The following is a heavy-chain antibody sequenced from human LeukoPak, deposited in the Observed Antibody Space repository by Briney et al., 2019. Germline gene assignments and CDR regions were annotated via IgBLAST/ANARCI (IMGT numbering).Heavy chain of an antibody. J-gene: IGHJ4*02. Sequence: PSQTLSLTCAVSGGSISSGGYSWSWIRQPPGKGLEWIGYIYHSGSTYYNPSLKSRVTISVDRSKNQFSLKLSSVTAADTAVYSCVREVGYYGSGSYYRGRFDYWGQGTLVTVSS. CDR1: GGSISSGGYS. V-gene: IGHV4-30-2*01. CDR2: IYHSGST. D-gene: IGHD3-10*01. CDR3: VREVGYYGSGSYYRGRFDY.